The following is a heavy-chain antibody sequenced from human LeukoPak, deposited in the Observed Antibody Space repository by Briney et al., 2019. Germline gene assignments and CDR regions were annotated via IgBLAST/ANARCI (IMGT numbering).Heavy chain of an antibody. J-gene: IGHJ3*02. Sequence: GSSVKVSCKASGGTFSSYAISWVRQAPGQGLEWMGRIIPILGMANYAQKFQGRVTITADKSTSTAYMELSSLRSEDTAVYYCARGATSDAFDIWGQGTMVTVSS. CDR2: IIPILGMA. D-gene: IGHD1-26*01. CDR1: GGTFSSYA. CDR3: ARGATSDAFDI. V-gene: IGHV1-69*04.